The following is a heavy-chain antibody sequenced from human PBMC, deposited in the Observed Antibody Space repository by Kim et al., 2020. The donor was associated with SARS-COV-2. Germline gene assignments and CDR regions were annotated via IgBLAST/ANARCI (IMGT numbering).Heavy chain of an antibody. CDR1: GFTFDDYT. CDR2: ISWDGGST. D-gene: IGHD3-10*01. V-gene: IGHV3-43*01. Sequence: GGSLRLSCAASGFTFDDYTMHWVRQAPGKGLEWVSLISWDGGSTYYADSVKGRFTISRDNSKNSLYLQMNSLRTEDTALYYCAKDSGRWLQFFDYWGQGTLVTVSS. CDR3: AKDSGRWLQFFDY. J-gene: IGHJ4*02.